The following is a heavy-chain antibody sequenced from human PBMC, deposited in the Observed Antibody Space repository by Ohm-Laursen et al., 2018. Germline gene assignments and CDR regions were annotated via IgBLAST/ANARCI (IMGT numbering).Heavy chain of an antibody. CDR1: GFTFDDYA. CDR3: AKAGSGTMEGYHYGMDV. J-gene: IGHJ6*02. Sequence: SLRLSCAASGFTFDDYAMHWVRQAPGKGLEWVSGISWNSGSIGYADSVEGRFTISRDNAKNSLYLQMNSLRAEDTALYYCAKAGSGTMEGYHYGMDVWGQGTTVTVSS. D-gene: IGHD1-7*01. CDR2: ISWNSGSI. V-gene: IGHV3-9*01.